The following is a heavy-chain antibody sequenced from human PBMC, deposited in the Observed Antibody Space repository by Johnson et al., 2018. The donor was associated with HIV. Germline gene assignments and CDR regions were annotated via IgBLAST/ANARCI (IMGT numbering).Heavy chain of an antibody. D-gene: IGHD3-16*01. CDR1: GFTFSSYA. V-gene: IGHV3-30*15. CDR2: IWYDGRNK. Sequence: QEKLAVSGGGVFQPGRSLRLSCLASGFTFSSYAMHWVRQPTGMGLESVAVIWYDGRNKYYADPVKGRFTISRDNSKNTLSLQMSSLRVEDTAVYFCASWGWLNHMGDPFDIWGQGTMVTVSS. J-gene: IGHJ3*02. CDR3: ASWGWLNHMGDPFDI.